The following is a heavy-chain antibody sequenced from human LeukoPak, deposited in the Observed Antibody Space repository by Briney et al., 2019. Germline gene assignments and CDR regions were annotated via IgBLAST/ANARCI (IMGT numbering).Heavy chain of an antibody. Sequence: GESLKISCKGSGYSFTSYSIGWVRQMPGKGLEWMGIIYPGDPDTRYSPSFQGQVTISADKSISTAYLQWSSLKASDTAMYYCARLGSSGRYGPPPSGAFDIWGQGTMVTVSS. CDR1: GYSFTSYS. J-gene: IGHJ3*02. CDR2: IYPGDPDT. D-gene: IGHD6-19*01. V-gene: IGHV5-51*01. CDR3: ARLGSSGRYGPPPSGAFDI.